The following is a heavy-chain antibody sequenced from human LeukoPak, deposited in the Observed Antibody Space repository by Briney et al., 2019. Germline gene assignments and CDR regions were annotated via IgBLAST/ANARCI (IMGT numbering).Heavy chain of an antibody. CDR1: GYTFTSYY. D-gene: IGHD6-13*01. Sequence: ASVKGSCKASGYTFTSYYMHWVRQAPGQGLEWMGIINPSGGSTSYAQKFQGRVTMTRDTSTRTVYMELSSLRSEDTAVYYCARDLAAAGTNHDAFDIWGQGTMVTVSS. J-gene: IGHJ3*02. CDR2: INPSGGST. CDR3: ARDLAAAGTNHDAFDI. V-gene: IGHV1-46*01.